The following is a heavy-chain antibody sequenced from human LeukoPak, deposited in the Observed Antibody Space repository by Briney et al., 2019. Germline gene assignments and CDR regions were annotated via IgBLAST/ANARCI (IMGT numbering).Heavy chain of an antibody. D-gene: IGHD1-26*01. CDR1: GYSISSGYY. Sequence: PSETLSLTCAVSGYSISSGYYWGWIRQPPGKGLEWIGSIYHSGSTYYNPSLKSRVTISVDTSKNRFSLKLSSVTAADTAVYYCAGARVGATSGLDYWGQGTLVTVSS. CDR2: IYHSGST. J-gene: IGHJ4*02. CDR3: AGARVGATSGLDY. V-gene: IGHV4-38-2*01.